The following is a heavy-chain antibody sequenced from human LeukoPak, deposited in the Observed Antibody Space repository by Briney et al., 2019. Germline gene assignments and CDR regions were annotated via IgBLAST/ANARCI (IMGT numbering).Heavy chain of an antibody. J-gene: IGHJ4*02. Sequence: GGSLRLSCAASGFTVTNNYMSWVRQAPGKGLEWVSAISGRGGSTYYADSVKGRFTISRDNSKNTLYLQMNSLRAEDTAVYYCAKDRFDYGSGSYFDYWGQGTLVTVSS. CDR3: AKDRFDYGSGSYFDY. V-gene: IGHV3-23*01. CDR1: GFTVTNNY. D-gene: IGHD3-10*01. CDR2: ISGRGGST.